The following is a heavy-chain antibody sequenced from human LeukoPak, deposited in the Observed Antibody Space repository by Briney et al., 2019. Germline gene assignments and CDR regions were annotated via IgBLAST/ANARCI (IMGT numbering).Heavy chain of an antibody. J-gene: IGHJ4*02. V-gene: IGHV3-7*02. CDR2: IDQDGSEK. CDR1: GFTFSDYW. Sequence: GGSLRLPCAASGFTFSDYWMSWVRQAPGKGLEWVANIDQDGSEKYYVDSVKGRFTISRDNAKNSLSLQMNSLRAEDTAVYYCARLYDSNRDHSGYGYWGQGTLVTVSS. CDR3: ARLYDSNRDHSGYGY. D-gene: IGHD5-12*01.